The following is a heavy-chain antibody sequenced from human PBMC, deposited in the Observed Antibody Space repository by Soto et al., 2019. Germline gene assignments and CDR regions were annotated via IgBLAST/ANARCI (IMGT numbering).Heavy chain of an antibody. J-gene: IGHJ4*02. Sequence: EVQLLESGGGLVQPGGSLRLSCAASGFTFNNYAMGWVRQAPGKGLEWVSAITDSGDDTYYIDSVKGRLTISGDNSKGTLYRQMNSLRAEDTAIYYCAKLGSSSWSPHYYFDYWGQGTLVTVSS. CDR3: AKLGSSSWSPHYYFDY. CDR1: GFTFNNYA. D-gene: IGHD2-2*01. CDR2: ITDSGDDT. V-gene: IGHV3-23*01.